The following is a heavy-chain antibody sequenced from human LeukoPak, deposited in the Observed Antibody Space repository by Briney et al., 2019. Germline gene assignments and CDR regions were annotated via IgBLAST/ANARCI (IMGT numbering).Heavy chain of an antibody. V-gene: IGHV1-8*01. CDR1: GYTFTSYD. J-gene: IGHJ4*02. D-gene: IGHD6-19*01. Sequence: ASVKVSCKASGYTFTSYDINWVRQATGQGLEWMGWMNPNSGNTGYAQKFQGRVTMTRNTSISTAYMELSSLRSEDTAVYYCARTQMAVAGTLDYWGQGTLVTVSS. CDR2: MNPNSGNT. CDR3: ARTQMAVAGTLDY.